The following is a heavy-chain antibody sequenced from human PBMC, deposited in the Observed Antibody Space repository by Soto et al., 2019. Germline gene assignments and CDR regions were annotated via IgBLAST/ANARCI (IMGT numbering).Heavy chain of an antibody. J-gene: IGHJ6*02. Sequence: QVQLVESGGGVVQPGRSLRLSCAASGFTFSSFAMHWVRQAPGKGLEWVAVISFDGSNKYYADSVKGRFTISRDNSKNSMYMQMTSLTAEDTSVYYCERDVRLVPAAIYPPYYYYGMDVWGQGTTVTVSS. D-gene: IGHD2-2*02. CDR3: ERDVRLVPAAIYPPYYYYGMDV. V-gene: IGHV3-30-3*01. CDR2: ISFDGSNK. CDR1: GFTFSSFA.